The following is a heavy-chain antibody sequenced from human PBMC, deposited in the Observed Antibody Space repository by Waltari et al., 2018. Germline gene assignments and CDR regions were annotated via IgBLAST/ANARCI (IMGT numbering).Heavy chain of an antibody. D-gene: IGHD6-13*01. Sequence: EVQLVESGGGVVQPGGSLRLCCAASGFALCNHWMTWVRQAPGKGLEWVANINQDGSEKYSVESVKGRFTISRDNAKNSFYLQLNSLRADDTAVYYCTRGGDDSSWYWRNWGQGTLVTVSS. CDR3: TRGGDDSSWYWRN. CDR1: GFALCNHW. CDR2: INQDGSEK. V-gene: IGHV3-7*01. J-gene: IGHJ4*02.